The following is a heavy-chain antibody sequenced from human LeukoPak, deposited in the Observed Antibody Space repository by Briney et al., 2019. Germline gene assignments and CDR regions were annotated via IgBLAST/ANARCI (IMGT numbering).Heavy chain of an antibody. J-gene: IGHJ4*02. CDR3: ATVYSSGWYFEY. Sequence: GASVKVSCTASGYTFTSYYMHWVRQAPGQGLEWMGIINPSGGGTNFAQKFQGRVTMTRDTSISTAYMELNRLRSDDTALYYCATVYSSGWYFEYWGQGTLVTVSS. CDR1: GYTFTSYY. D-gene: IGHD6-19*01. CDR2: INPSGGGT. V-gene: IGHV1-2*02.